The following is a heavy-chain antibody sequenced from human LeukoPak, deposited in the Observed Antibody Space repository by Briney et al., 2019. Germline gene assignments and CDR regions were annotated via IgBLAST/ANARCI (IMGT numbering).Heavy chain of an antibody. V-gene: IGHV3-48*01. CDR1: GFTFNTYS. CDR3: ATDFYDSSGYFPAVY. D-gene: IGHD3-22*01. J-gene: IGHJ4*02. Sequence: PGGSLRLSCAASGFTFNTYSMNWVRQAPGKGLEWVSSISSRGNSLKYADSVEGRFTISRDNDRNSVHLQMNSLRAEDTAVYYCATDFYDSSGYFPAVYWDQGALVTVSS. CDR2: ISSRGNSL.